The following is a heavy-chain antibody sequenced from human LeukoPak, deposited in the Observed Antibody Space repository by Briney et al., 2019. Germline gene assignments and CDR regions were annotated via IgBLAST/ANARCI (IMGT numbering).Heavy chain of an antibody. V-gene: IGHV4-30-4*01. J-gene: IGHJ4*02. D-gene: IGHD3-10*01. Sequence: SETLSLTCTVSGGSISSGDYYWSWIRQPPGKGLEWIGYIYYSGSPYYNPSLKSRVTISVDTSKNQFSLKLSSVTAADTAVYYCASTMVRGVIITSPFDYWGQGTLVTVSS. CDR1: GGSISSGDYY. CDR2: IYYSGSP. CDR3: ASTMVRGVIITSPFDY.